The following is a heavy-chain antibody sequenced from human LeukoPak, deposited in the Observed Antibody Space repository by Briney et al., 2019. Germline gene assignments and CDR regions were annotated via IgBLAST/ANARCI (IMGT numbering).Heavy chain of an antibody. D-gene: IGHD2-8*02. CDR3: ARQVYQRRRGYCTGGNCRGIFDF. Sequence: SETLSLTCIVSGGSTSNTNSYWGWIRQPPGKGLEWIGSIHYGGSTYYNPSLKSQVTISVDTSRNQFSLKVRSVTAADTAVYSCARQVYQRRRGYCTGGNCRGIFDFWGQGSLVTVSS. CDR1: GGSTSNTNSY. J-gene: IGHJ4*02. V-gene: IGHV4-39*01. CDR2: IHYGGST.